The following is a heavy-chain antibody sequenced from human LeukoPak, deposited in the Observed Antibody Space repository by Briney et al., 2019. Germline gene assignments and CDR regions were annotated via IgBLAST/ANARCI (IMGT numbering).Heavy chain of an antibody. D-gene: IGHD6-19*01. CDR2: MDWDYEK. Sequence: SGPTLVNPPQTLTLNCTFSGFSLSTSGMCVSWIRQPSGKPLEWLERMDWDYEKHYRTSLTTRLTISKDHSKLQVVLTITTMDPVDTATYYCARNMYSSGWSALDYWGQGTLVTVSS. CDR1: GFSLSTSGMC. J-gene: IGHJ4*02. V-gene: IGHV2-70*11. CDR3: ARNMYSSGWSALDY.